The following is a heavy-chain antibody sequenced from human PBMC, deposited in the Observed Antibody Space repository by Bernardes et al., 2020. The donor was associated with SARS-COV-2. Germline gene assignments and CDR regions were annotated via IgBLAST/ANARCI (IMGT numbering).Heavy chain of an antibody. Sequence: SGPTLVKPTQTLTLTCTFSGFSLSTSGVGVGWIRQPPGKALEWLAHIYWDDDKRYSPSLKSRLTITKDTSKNQVVLTMTNMSPVDTATYYCAHSPAASDVVVPTATNWFDLWGQGTPVTVSS. V-gene: IGHV2-5*02. J-gene: IGHJ5*02. CDR3: AHSPAASDVVVPTATNWFDL. CDR1: GFSLSTSGVG. CDR2: IYWDDDK. D-gene: IGHD2-2*01.